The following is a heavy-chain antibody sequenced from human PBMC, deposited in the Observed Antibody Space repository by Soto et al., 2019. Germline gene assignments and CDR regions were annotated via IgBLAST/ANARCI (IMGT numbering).Heavy chain of an antibody. D-gene: IGHD6-19*01. CDR3: ARGRGRYSSGWSWFDP. CDR2: IFQSGST. CDR1: GGTIRSPDW. V-gene: IGHV4-4*02. J-gene: IGHJ5*02. Sequence: QVQLQESGPGLVEPSGTLSLTCGVSGGTIRSPDWWTWFRQRPGKGLEWIGEIFQSGSTNYTPSLESRVTIAVDKSKNQFSLTLTSVTAADTAVYFCARGRGRYSSGWSWFDPWGQGILVTVSS.